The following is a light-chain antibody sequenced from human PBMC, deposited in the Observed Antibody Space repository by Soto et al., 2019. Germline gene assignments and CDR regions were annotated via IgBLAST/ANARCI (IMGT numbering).Light chain of an antibody. CDR3: SSYTSRSTWV. CDR1: SSDVGGFTY. J-gene: IGLJ3*02. CDR2: EVS. V-gene: IGLV2-14*01. Sequence: QSALTQPASVSGSPGQSITISCTGTSSDVGGFTYVSWYQQHPGKAPNLMIYEVSNRPSGISNRFSGSKSGNTASLTISGLQAEDEADYYCSSYTSRSTWVFGGGTQLTVL.